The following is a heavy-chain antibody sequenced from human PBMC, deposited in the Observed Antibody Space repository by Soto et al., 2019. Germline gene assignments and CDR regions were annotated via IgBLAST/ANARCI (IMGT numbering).Heavy chain of an antibody. J-gene: IGHJ4*02. D-gene: IGHD3-9*01. V-gene: IGHV3-48*02. CDR3: VREDILGVRSFDY. CDR1: GFTFSGYS. CDR2: ISSGSKTI. Sequence: PGGSLRLSCAASGFTFSGYSVNWVRQAPGKGLEWVSYISSGSKTIYYAESVKGRFTVSRDNARNSQYLQMNSLRDEDTAVYYCVREDILGVRSFDYWGQGSRVTVPQ.